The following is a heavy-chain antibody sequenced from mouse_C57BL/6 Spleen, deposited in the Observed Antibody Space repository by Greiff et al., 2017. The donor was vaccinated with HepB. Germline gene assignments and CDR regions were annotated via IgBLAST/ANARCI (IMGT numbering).Heavy chain of an antibody. Sequence: EVQRVESGPGLVKPSQSLSLTCSVTGYSITSGYYWNWIRQFPGNKLEWMGYISYDGSNNYNPSLKNRISITRDTSKNQFFLKLNSVTTEDTATYYCAREYGNSGDWGQGTTLTVSS. CDR1: GYSITSGYY. J-gene: IGHJ2*01. D-gene: IGHD2-10*02. V-gene: IGHV3-6*01. CDR3: AREYGNSGD. CDR2: ISYDGSN.